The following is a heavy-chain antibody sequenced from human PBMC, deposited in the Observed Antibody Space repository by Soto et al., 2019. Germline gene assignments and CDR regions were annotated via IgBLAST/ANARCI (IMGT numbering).Heavy chain of an antibody. CDR3: ARHNYGSGSTYFDY. J-gene: IGHJ4*02. D-gene: IGHD3-10*01. Sequence: SETLSLTCTVSGGSISSGGYYWSWIRQHPGKGLEWIGYIYYSGSTNYNLSLKSRVTISVDTSKNQFSLKLNSMTAADTAVYYCARHNYGSGSTYFDYWGQGTLVTVSS. CDR2: IYYSGST. CDR1: GGSISSGGYY. V-gene: IGHV4-61*08.